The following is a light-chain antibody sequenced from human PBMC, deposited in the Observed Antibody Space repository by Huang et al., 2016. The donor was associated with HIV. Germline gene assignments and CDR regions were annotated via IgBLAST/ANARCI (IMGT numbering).Light chain of an antibody. CDR3: QYYGDWPRT. CDR1: QNINNN. Sequence: VMTQSPASLPVSPGDRATLFCRARQNINNNLAWYQKRTGQAPRLLIYGASTRATGVPPRFSGSGSGTNFTLTISSLQSEDFAVYYCQYYGDWPRTFGQGTKVEV. CDR2: GAS. J-gene: IGKJ1*01. V-gene: IGKV3-15*01.